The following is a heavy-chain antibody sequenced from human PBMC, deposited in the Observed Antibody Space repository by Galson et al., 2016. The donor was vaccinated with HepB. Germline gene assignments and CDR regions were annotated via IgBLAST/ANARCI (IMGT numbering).Heavy chain of an antibody. Sequence: SLRLSCAASGFNFRRAWLSWVRQAPGKGLEWVGRIKSKTDGGTTDYAAPVQGRFTISRDDSKGTLYLQMNSLKTDDTGVYFCTTGGVSRPVSVVDTSRAIKHFQLWGQGTQVSVSS. D-gene: IGHD2-2*01. CDR2: IKSKTDGGTT. CDR1: GFNFRRAW. J-gene: IGHJ1*01. CDR3: TTGGVSRPVSVVDTSRAIKHFQL. V-gene: IGHV3-15*01.